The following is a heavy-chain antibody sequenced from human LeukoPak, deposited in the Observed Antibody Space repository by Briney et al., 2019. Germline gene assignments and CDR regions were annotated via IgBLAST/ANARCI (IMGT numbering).Heavy chain of an antibody. CDR1: GFTVSSNY. Sequence: PGGSLRLSCAASGFTVSSNYMSWVRQAPGKGLEWVSVIYSGGSTYYADSVKGRLTISRDNSKNMLYLQMNSLRAEDTAVYYCARSPDIVVVPAAMYYYGMDVWGQGTTVTVSS. V-gene: IGHV3-66*01. D-gene: IGHD2-2*01. CDR2: IYSGGST. CDR3: ARSPDIVVVPAAMYYYGMDV. J-gene: IGHJ6*02.